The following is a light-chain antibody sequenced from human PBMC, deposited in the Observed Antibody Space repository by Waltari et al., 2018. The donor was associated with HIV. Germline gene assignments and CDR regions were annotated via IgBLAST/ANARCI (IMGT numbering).Light chain of an antibody. V-gene: IGKV3-11*01. Sequence: EVVLTQSPATLSLSPGERATLSCRASQSVSSYLAGYQQRPGQAPRLLIYDASNRATGIPARFSGSGSGTDFTLTISSLESEDFAVYYCQQRSNWPTWTFGQGTKVEIK. CDR3: QQRSNWPTWT. CDR2: DAS. CDR1: QSVSSY. J-gene: IGKJ1*01.